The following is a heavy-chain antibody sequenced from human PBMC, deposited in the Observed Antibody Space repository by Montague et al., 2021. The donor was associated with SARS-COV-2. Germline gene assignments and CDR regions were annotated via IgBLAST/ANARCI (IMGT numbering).Heavy chain of an antibody. CDR2: IYYSGST. CDR3: VRGDEYPKIDF. V-gene: IGHV4-39*01. Sequence: SETLSLTCTVSGGSIRYSSYYWGWIRQPPGKGLEWIGSIYYSGSTYYNPPLKSRVTTSVDTSKNQFSLKLSSVTAADTAVYYCVRGDEYPKIDFWGQGILVTVSS. J-gene: IGHJ4*02. D-gene: IGHD2-2*01. CDR1: GGSIRYSSYY.